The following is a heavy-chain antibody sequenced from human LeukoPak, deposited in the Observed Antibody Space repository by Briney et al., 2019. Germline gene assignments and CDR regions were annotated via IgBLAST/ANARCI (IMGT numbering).Heavy chain of an antibody. Sequence: GGSLRLSCAASGFTFSDYYMNWIRQAPGQGLEWVSYISSSGSTIYYADSVKGRFTISRDNAKNSLYLEMVSLRAEDTAVYYCARLRGYSYGYGDYWGQGTLVTVSS. D-gene: IGHD5-18*01. V-gene: IGHV3-11*04. J-gene: IGHJ4*02. CDR1: GFTFSDYY. CDR3: ARLRGYSYGYGDY. CDR2: ISSSGSTI.